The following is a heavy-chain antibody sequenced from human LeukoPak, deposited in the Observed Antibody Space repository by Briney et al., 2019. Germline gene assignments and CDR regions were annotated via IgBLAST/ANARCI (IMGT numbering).Heavy chain of an antibody. D-gene: IGHD2-2*01. CDR3: TKSLDCSRTSCDS. CDR2: IRSKTDGGTT. CDR1: GFTFSNAW. V-gene: IGHV3-15*01. Sequence: PGGSLRLSCAASGFTFSNAWMSWVRQAPGKGLEWVGRIRSKTDGGTTDYAAPVKGRFTISRDDSGNTLYLQMSSLRTEDTAVYYCTKSLDCSRTSCDSWGQGTLVTVSS. J-gene: IGHJ5*01.